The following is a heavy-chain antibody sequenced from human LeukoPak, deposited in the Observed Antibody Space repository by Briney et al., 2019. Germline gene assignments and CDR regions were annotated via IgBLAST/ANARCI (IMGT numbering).Heavy chain of an antibody. Sequence: VASVKVSCKASGGTFSSYAISWVRQAPGQGLEWMGGIIPIFGTANYAQKFQGRVTITTDESTSTAYMELSSLRSEDTAVYYCARDRPKHYDFWSGYYPLDYWGQGTLVTVSS. CDR1: GGTFSSYA. CDR2: IIPIFGTA. CDR3: ARDRPKHYDFWSGYYPLDY. J-gene: IGHJ4*02. V-gene: IGHV1-69*05. D-gene: IGHD3-3*01.